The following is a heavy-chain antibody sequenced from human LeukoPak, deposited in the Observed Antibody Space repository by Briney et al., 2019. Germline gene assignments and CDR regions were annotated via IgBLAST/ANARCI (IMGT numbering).Heavy chain of an antibody. CDR2: IKQDGSEK. Sequence: GGSLRLSCAASGFTFSNYWMNWVRQAPGKGLEWVANIKQDGSEKYYVDSVKGRFTISRDNAKNSLYLQMNSLRVEDTAIYYCARDEFGGDYWGQGTLVTVSS. CDR1: GFTFSNYW. CDR3: ARDEFGGDY. J-gene: IGHJ4*02. D-gene: IGHD3-10*01. V-gene: IGHV3-7*01.